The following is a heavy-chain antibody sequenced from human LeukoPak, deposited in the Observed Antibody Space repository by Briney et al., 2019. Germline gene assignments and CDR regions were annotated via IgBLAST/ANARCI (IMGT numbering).Heavy chain of an antibody. CDR1: GFXFSSYD. CDR2: IGTAGDT. D-gene: IGHD6-19*01. CDR3: ARDRYSSGYDY. V-gene: IGHV3-13*04. J-gene: IGHJ4*01. Sequence: GGSLRLSCAASGFXFSSYDIHWVRQATGKGLEWVSAIGTAGDTYYPGSVKGRFTISRENAKNSLYLQMNSLRAGDTAVYYCARDRYSSGYDYWGQEPWSPSPQ.